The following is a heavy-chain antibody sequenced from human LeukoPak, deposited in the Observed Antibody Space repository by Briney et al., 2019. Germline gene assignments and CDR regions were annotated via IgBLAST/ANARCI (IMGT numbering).Heavy chain of an antibody. D-gene: IGHD6-13*01. CDR1: GFTFSSYW. V-gene: IGHV3-74*01. Sequence: GGSLRLSCAASGFTFSSYWMHWVRQAPGKGLVWVSRINSDGSSTSYADSVKGRFTISRDNAKNTLYLQMNSLRAEDTAVYYCAREGIAAADAFDIWGQGTMVTVSS. J-gene: IGHJ3*02. CDR2: INSDGSST. CDR3: AREGIAAADAFDI.